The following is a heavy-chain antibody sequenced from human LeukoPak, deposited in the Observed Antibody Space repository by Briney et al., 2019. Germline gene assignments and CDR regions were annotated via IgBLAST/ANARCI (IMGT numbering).Heavy chain of an antibody. J-gene: IGHJ4*02. CDR2: IRSRTDGGTT. D-gene: IGHD2-8*01. CDR1: GFKFVDYA. Sequence: GGSLRLSCTASGFKFVDYAMSWVRQAPGKGLEWVGFIRSRTDGGTTEYAASVKGRFTISTDDSKSNVYLQMNSLKIEDTAVYYCTNGPSKFDFWGQGTRVTVSS. CDR3: TNGPSKFDF. V-gene: IGHV3-49*04.